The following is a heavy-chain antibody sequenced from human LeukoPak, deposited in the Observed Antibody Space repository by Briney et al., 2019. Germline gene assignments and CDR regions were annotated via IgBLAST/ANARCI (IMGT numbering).Heavy chain of an antibody. V-gene: IGHV1-69*06. CDR3: ASPGLSGSSQNLDY. CDR1: GFTFSSYG. Sequence: KSGGSLRLSCAASGFTFSSYGMHWVRQAPGQGLEWMGGIIPIFGTANYAQKFQGRVTITADKSTSTAYMELSSLRSEDTAVYYCASPGLSGSSQNLDYWGQGTLVTVSS. CDR2: IIPIFGTA. J-gene: IGHJ4*02. D-gene: IGHD1-26*01.